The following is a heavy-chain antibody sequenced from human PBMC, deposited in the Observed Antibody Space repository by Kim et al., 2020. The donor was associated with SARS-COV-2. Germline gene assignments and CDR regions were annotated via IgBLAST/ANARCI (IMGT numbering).Heavy chain of an antibody. CDR1: GFTFSSYT. J-gene: IGHJ6*02. Sequence: GGSLRLSCSASGFTFSSYTIHWVRQAPGKGLEYVSDISSNGGKTYYADSVKGRFTISRDNSKNTLYLQMSRLRDEDTAVYYCVKKMGATSLAYYGMDVWGQGTTVTVSS. V-gene: IGHV3-64D*09. CDR3: VKKMGATSLAYYGMDV. CDR2: ISSNGGKT. D-gene: IGHD1-26*01.